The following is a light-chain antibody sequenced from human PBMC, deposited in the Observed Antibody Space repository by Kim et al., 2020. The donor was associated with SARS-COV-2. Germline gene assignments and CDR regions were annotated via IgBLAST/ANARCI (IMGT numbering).Light chain of an antibody. CDR3: QSYDSIVV. J-gene: IGLJ2*01. V-gene: IGLV6-57*02. CDR1: RGSIARNY. Sequence: PGKTVTISCTSSRGSIARNYVQWYQQRPGSAPTTVIYEDNQRPSGVPDRFSGSIDSSSNSASLTISGLKTEGEADYYCQSYDSIVVFGGGTQLTVL. CDR2: EDN.